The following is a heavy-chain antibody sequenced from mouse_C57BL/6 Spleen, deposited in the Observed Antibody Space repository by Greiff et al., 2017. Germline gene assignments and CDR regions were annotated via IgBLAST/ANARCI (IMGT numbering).Heavy chain of an antibody. J-gene: IGHJ3*01. CDR2: IHPSDSDT. V-gene: IGHV1-74*01. Sequence: QVQLQQPGAELVKPGASVKVSCKASGYTFTSYWMHWVKQRPGQGLEWIGRIHPSDSDTNYNQKFKGKATLTVDKSSSTAYMQLSRLTSEDSAVCYCEIWGDYLAYWGQGTLVTVSA. D-gene: IGHD2-4*01. CDR1: GYTFTSYW. CDR3: EIWGDYLAY.